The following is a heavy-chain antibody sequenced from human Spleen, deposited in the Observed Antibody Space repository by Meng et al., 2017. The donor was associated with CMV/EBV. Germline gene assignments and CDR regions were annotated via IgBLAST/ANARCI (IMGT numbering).Heavy chain of an antibody. Sequence: SETLSLTCAVYGGSFSGYYWSWIRQPPGKGLEWIGEINHSGSTNYNPSLKSRVTISVGTSKNQFSLKLSSVTAADTAVYYCARYDFWSGYLFDPWGQGTLVTVSS. CDR2: INHSGST. J-gene: IGHJ5*02. D-gene: IGHD3-3*01. V-gene: IGHV4-34*01. CDR1: GGSFSGYY. CDR3: ARYDFWSGYLFDP.